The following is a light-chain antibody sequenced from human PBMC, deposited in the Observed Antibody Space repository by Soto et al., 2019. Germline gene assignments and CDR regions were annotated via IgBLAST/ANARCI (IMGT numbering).Light chain of an antibody. J-gene: IGKJ4*01. CDR1: QSISSY. V-gene: IGKV1-39*01. CDR2: AAS. Sequence: DIQMTQSPSSLSASVGDRVTITCRASQSISSYLNWYQQTPGKAPKLLISAASSVQSGVPSRFSGSGSSTEFTLTISSLQPRDFATYYCQQSYSTPRTFGGGTKVEIK. CDR3: QQSYSTPRT.